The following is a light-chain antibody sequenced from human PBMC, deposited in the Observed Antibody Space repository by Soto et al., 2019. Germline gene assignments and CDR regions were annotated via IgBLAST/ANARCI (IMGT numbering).Light chain of an antibody. CDR3: QSYDRSLSGRV. CDR1: SSNIGAGYD. CDR2: GNT. V-gene: IGLV1-40*01. Sequence: QLVLTQPPSVSGAPGQRVTISCTGSSSNIGAGYDVHWYQQLPGTAPKVLIYGNTNRPSGVPDRFSGSKSGTSASLVITGLQAEDEADYYCQSYDRSLSGRVFGGGTKVTVL. J-gene: IGLJ2*01.